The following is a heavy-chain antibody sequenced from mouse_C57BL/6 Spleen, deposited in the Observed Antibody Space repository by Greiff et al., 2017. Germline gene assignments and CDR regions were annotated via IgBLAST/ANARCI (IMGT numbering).Heavy chain of an antibody. CDR2: IHPNSGST. J-gene: IGHJ2*01. Sequence: QVQLQQPGAELVKPGASVKLSCKASGYTFTSYWMHWVKQRPGQGLEWIGMIHPNSGSTNYNEKFKSKATLTVDKSSSTAYMQLSSLTSEDSAVYYCAREVIYYDYDYWGQGTTLTVSS. CDR3: AREVIYYDYDY. V-gene: IGHV1-64*01. CDR1: GYTFTSYW. D-gene: IGHD2-4*01.